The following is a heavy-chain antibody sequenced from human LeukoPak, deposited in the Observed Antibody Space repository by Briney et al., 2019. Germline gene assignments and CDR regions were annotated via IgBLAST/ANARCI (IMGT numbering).Heavy chain of an antibody. CDR2: ISAYNGNT. CDR1: GYTFTSYG. V-gene: IGHV1-18*01. J-gene: IGHJ4*02. CDR3: ARDPDEQQLGPSGSYN. Sequence: GASVKVSCKASGYTFTSYGISWVRQAPGQGLEWMGWISAYNGNTNYAQKLQGRVTMTTDTSTSTAYMELRSLRSDDTAVYYCARDPDEQQLGPSGSYNWGQGTLVTVSS. D-gene: IGHD6-13*01.